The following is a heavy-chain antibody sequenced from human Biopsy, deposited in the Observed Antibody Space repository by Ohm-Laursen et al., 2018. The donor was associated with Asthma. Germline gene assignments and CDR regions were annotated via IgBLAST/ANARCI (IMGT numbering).Heavy chain of an antibody. D-gene: IGHD3-10*01. CDR2: ISVYNGNT. J-gene: IGHJ6*02. CDR3: ARAVDYSHYYGIDV. V-gene: IGHV1-18*01. CDR1: GSTFNSAG. Sequence: ASVKVSCKTWGSTFNSAGITWVRQAPGQGLEWMGWISVYNGNTKVAQKLQDRVTMITDTSTSTAYMELRSLRSDDTAVYFCARAVDYSHYYGIDVWGQGTTVTVS.